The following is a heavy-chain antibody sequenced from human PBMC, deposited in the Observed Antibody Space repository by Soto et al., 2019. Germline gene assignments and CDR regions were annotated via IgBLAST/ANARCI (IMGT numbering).Heavy chain of an antibody. J-gene: IGHJ5*02. CDR3: ARAWYSSSWYYWFDP. CDR2: IYHSGST. Sequence: PSETLSLTCAVSGGSISSSNWWSWVRQPPGKGLEWIGEIYHSGSTNYNPSLKSRVTISVDKSKNQFSLKLSSVTAADTALYYCARAWYSSSWYYWFDPWGQGTLVTVSS. CDR1: GGSISSSNW. D-gene: IGHD6-13*01. V-gene: IGHV4-4*02.